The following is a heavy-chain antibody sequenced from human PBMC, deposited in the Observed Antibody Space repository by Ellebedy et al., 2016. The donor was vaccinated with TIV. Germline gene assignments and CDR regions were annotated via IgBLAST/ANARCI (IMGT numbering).Heavy chain of an antibody. Sequence: GESLKISCVASGFTFTSYAMSWVRQAPGKGLEWVSTISNSAMRTYYADSVEGRFVISRDNSKKTLSLQMNSLRAEDTAVYYCAKGRGGGSDSSTPRYFFDYWGLGTLVTVSS. D-gene: IGHD2-2*01. CDR2: ISNSAMRT. V-gene: IGHV3-23*01. CDR1: GFTFTSYA. CDR3: AKGRGGGSDSSTPRYFFDY. J-gene: IGHJ4*02.